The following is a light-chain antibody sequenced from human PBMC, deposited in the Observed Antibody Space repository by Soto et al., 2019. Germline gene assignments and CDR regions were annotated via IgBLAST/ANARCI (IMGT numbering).Light chain of an antibody. J-gene: IGLJ1*01. V-gene: IGLV2-23*02. CDR1: SSDVGRYNL. CDR2: EVT. CDR3: CSYAGSSTYV. Sequence: QSALTQPASVSGSPGQSITISCTGTSSDVGRYNLVSWYQQHPDKAPKLILYEVTKRPSGVSNRFSGSKSGNTASLTISGLQAEDEADYYCCSYAGSSTYVFGSGSKVTVL.